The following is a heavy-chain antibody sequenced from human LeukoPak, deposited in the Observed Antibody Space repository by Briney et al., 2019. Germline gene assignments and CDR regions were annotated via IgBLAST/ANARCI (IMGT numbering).Heavy chain of an antibody. CDR2: ISAYNGNT. D-gene: IGHD3-22*01. CDR3: ARAKDSSGYYLLYYFDY. V-gene: IGHV1-18*01. J-gene: IGHJ4*02. CDR1: GCTVTSYG. Sequence: ASVKVSCKDSGCTVTSYGISWVRQAPGQGVEWMGWISAYNGNTNYAQKLQGRVTMTTDTSTSTAYMELRSLRSDDTAVYYCARAKDSSGYYLLYYFDYWGQGTLVTVSS.